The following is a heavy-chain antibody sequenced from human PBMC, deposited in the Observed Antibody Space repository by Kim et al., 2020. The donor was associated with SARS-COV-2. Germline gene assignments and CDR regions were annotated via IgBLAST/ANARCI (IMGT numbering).Heavy chain of an antibody. CDR2: ISYDGSNK. D-gene: IGHD1-26*01. Sequence: GGSLRLSCAASGFTFSSYAMHWVRQAPGKGLEWVAVISYDGSNKYYADSVKGRFTISRDNSKNTLYLQMNSLRAEDTAVYYCARDWRRNIKWELFALDY. V-gene: IGHV3-30-3*01. CDR3: ARDWRRNIKWELFALDY. CDR1: GFTFSSYA. J-gene: IGHJ4*01.